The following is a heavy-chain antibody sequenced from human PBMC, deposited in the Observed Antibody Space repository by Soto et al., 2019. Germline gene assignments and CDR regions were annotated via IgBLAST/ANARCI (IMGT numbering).Heavy chain of an antibody. D-gene: IGHD2-21*02. J-gene: IGHJ5*02. CDR2: IYYSGST. CDR1: GGSISSYY. CDR3: ARECGGDCYGWFDP. V-gene: IGHV4-59*01. Sequence: PSETLSLTCTVSGGSISSYYWSWIRQPPGKGLEWIGYIYYSGSTNYNPSLKSRVTISVDTSKNQFSLKLSSVTAADTAVYYCARECGGDCYGWFDPWGQGTLVTDSS.